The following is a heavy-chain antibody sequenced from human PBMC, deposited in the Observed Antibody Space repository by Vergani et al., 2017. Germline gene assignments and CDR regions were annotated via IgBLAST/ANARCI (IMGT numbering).Heavy chain of an antibody. V-gene: IGHV1-46*01. CDR1: GYTFTSYY. D-gene: IGHD2-2*01. CDR3: ARDSRYCSSTSCYVGRDWFDP. J-gene: IGHJ5*02. CDR2: INPSGGST. Sequence: QVQLVQSGAEVKKPGASVQVSCKASGYTFTSYYMHWVRQAPPQGLEWMGIINPSGGSTSYAQKFQGRVTMTRDTSTSTVYMELSSLRSEDTAVYYCARDSRYCSSTSCYVGRDWFDPWSQGTLVTVSS.